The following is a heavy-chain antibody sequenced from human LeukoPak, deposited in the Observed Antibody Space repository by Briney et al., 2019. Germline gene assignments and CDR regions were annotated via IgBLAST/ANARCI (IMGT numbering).Heavy chain of an antibody. CDR2: MNPNSGNT. J-gene: IGHJ6*02. Sequence: ASVKVSCKASGYTFTSYDINWVRQATGQGLEWMGWMNPNSGNTGYAQKFQGRVTMTRNTSISTAYMELSSLRSEDTAVYYCARVPVRFLAWVTAVDYGMDVWGQGTTVTVSS. D-gene: IGHD3-3*01. CDR3: ARVPVRFLAWVTAVDYGMDV. V-gene: IGHV1-8*01. CDR1: GYTFTSYD.